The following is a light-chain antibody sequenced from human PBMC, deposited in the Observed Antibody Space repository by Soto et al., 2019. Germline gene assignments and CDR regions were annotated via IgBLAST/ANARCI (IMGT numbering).Light chain of an antibody. Sequence: EIVMTQSPATLSVSPGERATLSCRASQSVSSNLAWYQQKPGQAPRLLIYGAYTRATGIPARFSGIGSATDFTLTISSLQSEDFAFYYRHQYNNPPPYTVGQATKLEIK. CDR3: HQYNNPPPYT. V-gene: IGKV3-15*01. CDR2: GAY. J-gene: IGKJ2*01. CDR1: QSVSSN.